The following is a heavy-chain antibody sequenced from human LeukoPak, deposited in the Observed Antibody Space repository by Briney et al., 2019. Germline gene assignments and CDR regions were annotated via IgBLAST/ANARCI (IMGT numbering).Heavy chain of an antibody. CDR2: INTNTGNP. Sequence: ASVKVSCKASGYTFTSYAMNWVRQAPGQGLEWMGWINTNTGNPTYAQGFTGRFVFSLDTSVSTAYLQISSLKAEDTAVYYCARDNSKLRYFDWVYYYYGMDVWGQGTTVTVSS. J-gene: IGHJ6*02. CDR3: ARDNSKLRYFDWVYYYYGMDV. CDR1: GYTFTSYA. D-gene: IGHD3-9*01. V-gene: IGHV7-4-1*02.